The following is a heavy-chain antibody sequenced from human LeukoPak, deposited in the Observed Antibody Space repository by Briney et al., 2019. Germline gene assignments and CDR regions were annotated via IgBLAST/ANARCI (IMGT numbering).Heavy chain of an antibody. D-gene: IGHD5-24*01. J-gene: IGHJ4*02. CDR2: ISGSDSST. CDR3: AKDDRWLQFCC. CDR1: GFTFSSSA. V-gene: IGHV3-23*01. Sequence: QTGGSLRLSCAASGFTFSSSAMSWVRQAPGKGLEWVSTISGSDSSTHYADSVRGRFTISRDNSRNTVYLQMNSLRAEDTAVYYCAKDDRWLQFCCWGQGTLVTVSA.